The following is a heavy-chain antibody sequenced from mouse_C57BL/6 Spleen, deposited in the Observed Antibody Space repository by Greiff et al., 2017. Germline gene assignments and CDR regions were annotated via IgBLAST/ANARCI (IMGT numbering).Heavy chain of an antibody. J-gene: IGHJ1*03. CDR3: ARGNGYLRAYWYFDV. CDR1: GYTFTSYW. D-gene: IGHD2-2*01. CDR2: IDPSDSET. Sequence: VQLQQPGAELVRPGSSVKLSCKASGYTFTSYWMHWVKQRPIQGLEWIGNIDPSDSETHYNQKFKDKATLTVDKSSSTAYMQLSSLTSEDSAVYYCARGNGYLRAYWYFDVWGTGTTVTVSS. V-gene: IGHV1-52*01.